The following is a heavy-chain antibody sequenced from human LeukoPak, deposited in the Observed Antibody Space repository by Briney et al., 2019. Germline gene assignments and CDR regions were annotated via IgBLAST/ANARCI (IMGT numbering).Heavy chain of an antibody. CDR2: IYYSGST. CDR3: AGPGLGH. D-gene: IGHD5/OR15-5a*01. V-gene: IGHV4-39*01. J-gene: IGHJ4*02. CDR1: GFTFSSYG. Sequence: GSLRLSCAASGFTFSSYGMHWVRQPPGKGLEWIGSIYYSGSTYYNPSLKSRVTISVDTSKNQFSLKLSSVTAADTAVYYCAGPGLGHWGQGTLVTVSS.